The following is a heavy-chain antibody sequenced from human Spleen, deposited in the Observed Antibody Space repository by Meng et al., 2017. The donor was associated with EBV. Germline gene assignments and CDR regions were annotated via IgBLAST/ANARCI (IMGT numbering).Heavy chain of an antibody. CDR3: ARAGSFLGIIDS. CDR1: GGSFNDYY. J-gene: IGHJ5*01. CDR2: INHSGIT. V-gene: IGHV4-34*01. Sequence: VPLHQGGAGLLNPSETLSLTCAVYGGSFNDYYWTWIRQPPGKGLEWIGEINHSGITNYNPSLKSRVTISVDTSKNQFSLKLSSVTAADTAVYYCARAGSFLGIIDSWGQGTLVTVSS. D-gene: IGHD2/OR15-2a*01.